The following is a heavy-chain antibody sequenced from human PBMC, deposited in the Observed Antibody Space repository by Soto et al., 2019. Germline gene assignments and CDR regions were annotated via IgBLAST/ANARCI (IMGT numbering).Heavy chain of an antibody. CDR3: ARDSGATYYYDSSAPADY. CDR1: GFTFSSYS. CDR2: ISSSSSYI. D-gene: IGHD3-22*01. Sequence: EVQLVESGGGLVKPGGSLRLSCAASGFTFSSYSMNWVRQAPGNGLEWVSSISSSSSYIYYADSVKGRFTISRDNVKNALYLQMNSLRAEDTAVYYCARDSGATYYYDSSAPADYLGQGTLVTVSS. V-gene: IGHV3-21*06. J-gene: IGHJ4*02.